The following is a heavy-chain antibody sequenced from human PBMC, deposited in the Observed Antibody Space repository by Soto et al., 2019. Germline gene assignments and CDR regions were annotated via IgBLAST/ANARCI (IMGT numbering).Heavy chain of an antibody. J-gene: IGHJ4*02. Sequence: ASVKVSCKASGYTFTSYGISWVRHAPGQGLEWMGWISAYNGNTNYAQKLQGRVTMTTDTSTSTAYMELRSLRSDDTAVYYCARGVPGGDIVVVPAASCYFDYWGQGTLVTVSS. CDR1: GYTFTSYG. D-gene: IGHD2-2*01. V-gene: IGHV1-18*01. CDR3: ARGVPGGDIVVVPAASCYFDY. CDR2: ISAYNGNT.